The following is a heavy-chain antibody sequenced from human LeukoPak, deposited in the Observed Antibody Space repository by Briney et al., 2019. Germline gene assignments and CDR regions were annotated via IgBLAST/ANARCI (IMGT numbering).Heavy chain of an antibody. Sequence: GGSLRLSCAASGFTFSSYWMHWVRQAPGKGLVWASRINSDGSSTSYADSVKGRFTISRDNAKNTLYLQMNSLRAEDTAVYYCARDMGSWYFDLWGRGTLVTVSS. CDR2: INSDGSST. CDR3: ARDMGSWYFDL. CDR1: GFTFSSYW. V-gene: IGHV3-74*01. J-gene: IGHJ2*01. D-gene: IGHD2-15*01.